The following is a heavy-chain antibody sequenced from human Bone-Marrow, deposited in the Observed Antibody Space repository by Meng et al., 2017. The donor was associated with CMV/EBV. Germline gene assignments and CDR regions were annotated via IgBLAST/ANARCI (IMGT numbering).Heavy chain of an antibody. CDR1: GFTFSSYE. D-gene: IGHD2/OR15-2a*01. V-gene: IGHV3-30*02. CDR2: IRYDGSNK. CDR3: AKDRLIVGLGFDY. J-gene: IGHJ4*02. Sequence: GGSLRLSCAASGFTFSSYEMNWVRQAPGKGLEWVAFIRYDGSNKYYADSVKGRFTISRDNSKNTLYLRMNSLRAEDTAVYYCAKDRLIVGLGFDYWGQGTLVTVSS.